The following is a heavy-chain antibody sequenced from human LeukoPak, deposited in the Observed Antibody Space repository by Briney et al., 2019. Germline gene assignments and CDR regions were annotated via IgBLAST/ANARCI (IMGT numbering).Heavy chain of an antibody. CDR2: ISGSGGST. CDR1: GFTFSSYA. Sequence: PGGSLRLSCAASGFTFSSYAMSWVREAPGKGLEWVSAISGSGGSTYYADSVKGRFTISRDNSKNTLYLQMNSLRAEDTAVYYCAKWVVVVPAAIGWFDPWGQGTLVTVSS. V-gene: IGHV3-23*01. J-gene: IGHJ5*02. D-gene: IGHD2-2*01. CDR3: AKWVVVVPAAIGWFDP.